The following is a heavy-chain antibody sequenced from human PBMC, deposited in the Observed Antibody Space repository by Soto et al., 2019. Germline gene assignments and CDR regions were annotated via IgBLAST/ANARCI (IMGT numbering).Heavy chain of an antibody. D-gene: IGHD6-6*01. CDR1: GFTFSSYA. CDR2: ISGSGGST. Sequence: GGSLRLSCAASGFTFSSYAMSWVRQAPGKGLEWVSAISGSGGSTYYADSVKGRFTISRDNSKNTLYLQMNSLRAEDTAVYYCAKAYSSSTGGLQYYYYGMDVWGQGTTVTVSS. V-gene: IGHV3-23*01. J-gene: IGHJ6*02. CDR3: AKAYSSSTGGLQYYYYGMDV.